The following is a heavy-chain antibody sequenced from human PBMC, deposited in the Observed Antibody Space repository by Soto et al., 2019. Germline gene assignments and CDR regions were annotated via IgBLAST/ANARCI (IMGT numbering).Heavy chain of an antibody. V-gene: IGHV1-18*01. CDR2: ISADTGNT. Sequence: ASVKVSCKASGCTFTNYGISWVRQAPGQGLEWMGWISADTGNTNYAQKLQGRVTMTTDTSTNTAYMELRSLRSDYTAVLHRARRIISQHSYGKSNWFFRW. J-gene: IGHJ5*02. CDR3: ARRIISQHSYGKSNWFFR. CDR1: GCTFTNYG. D-gene: IGHD5-18*01.